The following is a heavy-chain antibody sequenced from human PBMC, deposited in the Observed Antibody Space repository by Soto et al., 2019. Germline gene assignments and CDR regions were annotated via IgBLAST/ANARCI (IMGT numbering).Heavy chain of an antibody. CDR2: IYHSGST. V-gene: IGHV4-30-2*01. J-gene: IGHJ6*02. CDR3: ARGPGNGDYVDYYYGMDF. D-gene: IGHD4-17*01. CDR1: GGPISSGGYS. Sequence: PSETLSLTCAVSGGPISSGGYSWSWIRQPPGKGLGWIGYIYHSGSTYYNPSLKSRVTISVDRSKNQFSLKLSSVTAADTAVYYCARGPGNGDYVDYYYGMDFWGQGTTVTVSS.